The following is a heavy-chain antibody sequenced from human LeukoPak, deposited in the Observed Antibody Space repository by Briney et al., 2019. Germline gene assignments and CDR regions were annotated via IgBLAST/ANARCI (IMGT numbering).Heavy chain of an antibody. J-gene: IGHJ4*02. Sequence: GGSLRLSGAASGFSVSSNYMSWVRQAPGMGLEWVSVIYSGSSTNYADSVKGRFTISRDNSKNTLHLQMNSLRAGDTAVYYCARVRIPEYSGGWYFDYWGQGTLVTVSS. D-gene: IGHD6-19*01. CDR2: IYSGSST. CDR3: ARVRIPEYSGGWYFDY. V-gene: IGHV3-53*01. CDR1: GFSVSSNY.